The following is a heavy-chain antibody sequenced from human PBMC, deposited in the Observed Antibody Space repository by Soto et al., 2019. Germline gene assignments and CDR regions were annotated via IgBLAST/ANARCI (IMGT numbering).Heavy chain of an antibody. J-gene: IGHJ5*02. V-gene: IGHV7-4-1*01. D-gene: IGHD3-9*01. Sequence: ASVKVSCKASGYTFTSYAMNWVRQAPGQGLEWMGWINTNTGNPTYAQGFTGRFVFSLDTSVSTAYLQICSLKAEDTAVYYCAREYYDILTGSNWFDPWGQGTLVTVSS. CDR1: GYTFTSYA. CDR2: INTNTGNP. CDR3: AREYYDILTGSNWFDP.